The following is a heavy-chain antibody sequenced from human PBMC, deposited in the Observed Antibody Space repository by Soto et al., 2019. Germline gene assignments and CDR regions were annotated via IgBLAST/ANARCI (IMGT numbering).Heavy chain of an antibody. D-gene: IGHD2-21*02. Sequence: GGPVKVSCKASGYPFTSYGMHLGRQAPGQRLEWMGWINAGNGNTKYSQKFQGRVTITRDTSASTAYMELSSLRSEDTAVYYCARSIVVVTALDYWGQGTLVTVSS. CDR3: ARSIVVVTALDY. CDR2: INAGNGNT. CDR1: GYPFTSYG. V-gene: IGHV1-3*01. J-gene: IGHJ4*02.